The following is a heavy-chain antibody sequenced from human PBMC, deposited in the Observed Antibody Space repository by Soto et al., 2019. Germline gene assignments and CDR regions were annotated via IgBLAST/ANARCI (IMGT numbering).Heavy chain of an antibody. D-gene: IGHD6-13*01. CDR2: IKSKTDGGTT. CDR1: GFTFSNAW. V-gene: IGHV3-15*01. J-gene: IGHJ6*03. CDR3: TTDVNPPPGIAAAQSYYYYYYYMDV. Sequence: GGSLRLSCAASGFTFSNAWMSWVRQAPGKGLEWVGRIKSKTDGGTTDYAAPVKGRFTISRDDSKNTLYLQMNSLKTEDTAVYYCTTDVNPPPGIAAAQSYYYYYYYMDVWGKGTTVTVSS.